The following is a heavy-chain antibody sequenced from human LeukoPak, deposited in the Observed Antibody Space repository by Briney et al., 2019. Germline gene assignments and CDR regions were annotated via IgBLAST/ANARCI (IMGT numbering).Heavy chain of an antibody. D-gene: IGHD3-10*01. CDR3: ARLTYYYGSGSYGPPPTGWFDP. J-gene: IGHJ5*02. CDR1: GYSFTSYW. CDR2: IYPDDSDT. V-gene: IGHV5-51*01. Sequence: GESLKISCKVFGYSFTSYWIGWVRQMPGKGLEWVGIIYPDDSDTRYSPSVQDQVTISADKSISTAYLQWSSLKASDTAMYYCARLTYYYGSGSYGPPPTGWFDPWGQGTLVTVSS.